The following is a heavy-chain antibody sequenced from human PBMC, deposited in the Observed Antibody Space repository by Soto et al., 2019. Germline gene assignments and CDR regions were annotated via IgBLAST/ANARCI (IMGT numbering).Heavy chain of an antibody. J-gene: IGHJ5*02. CDR3: AKDYTYDFSGQGWFDP. V-gene: IGHV3-9*01. D-gene: IGHD3-3*01. CDR1: GFTFDDYA. Sequence: PGGSLRLSCAASGFTFDDYAMHWVRQAPGKGLEWVSGITWNSGSIGYADSVKGRFTISRDNAQNSLYLHMNSLRAEDTAWYYCAKDYTYDFSGQGWFDPWGQGTLVTVSS. CDR2: ITWNSGSI.